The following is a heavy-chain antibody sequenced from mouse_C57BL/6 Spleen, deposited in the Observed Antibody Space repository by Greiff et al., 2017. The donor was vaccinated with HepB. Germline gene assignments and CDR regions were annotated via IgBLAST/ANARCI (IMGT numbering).Heavy chain of an antibody. J-gene: IGHJ4*01. Sequence: VQLQESGAELARPGASVKLSCKASGYTFTSYGISWVKQRTGQGLEWIGEIYPRSGNTYYNEKFKGKATLTADKSSSTAYMELRSLTSEDSAVYFCARRLGQNAMDYWGQGTSVTVSS. V-gene: IGHV1-81*01. CDR3: ARRLGQNAMDY. CDR1: GYTFTSYG. CDR2: IYPRSGNT. D-gene: IGHD4-1*01.